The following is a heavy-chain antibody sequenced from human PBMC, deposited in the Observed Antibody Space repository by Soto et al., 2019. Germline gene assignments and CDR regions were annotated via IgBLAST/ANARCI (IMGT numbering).Heavy chain of an antibody. J-gene: IGHJ1*01. CDR2: IFSDGGT. CDR3: TRVVHH. CDR1: GFTVSSNY. V-gene: IGHV3-66*01. Sequence: EVQLVESGGALVQPGGSLRLSCTASGFTVSSNYMSWVRQAPGKGLECVSIIFSDGGTYYADSVKGRFTISRDNSKNTLYLRMNSLRAEDTAVYYCTRVVHHWGQGTLVTVSS.